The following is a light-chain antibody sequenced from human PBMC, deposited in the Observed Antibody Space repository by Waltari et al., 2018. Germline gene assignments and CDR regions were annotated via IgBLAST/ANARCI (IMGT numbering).Light chain of an antibody. Sequence: QSALTQPASVSGSPGQSITISCAGTSRDVGRYNLVSWYQHSPGKAPKLIIYEDNQRPSGVSHRLSGAKSGNTASLTISGLQAEDEGTYYCCSYGGTSLLFGAGTELTVL. V-gene: IGLV2-23*01. J-gene: IGLJ3*02. CDR2: EDN. CDR1: SRDVGRYNL. CDR3: CSYGGTSLL.